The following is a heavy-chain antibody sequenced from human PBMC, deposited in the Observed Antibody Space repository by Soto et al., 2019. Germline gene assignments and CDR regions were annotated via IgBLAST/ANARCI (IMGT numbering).Heavy chain of an antibody. CDR3: ARGSAGSESVFVVPAIDFYSFDT. Sequence: QVQLVESGGGVVQPGRSLRLSCAASGFTLSSYGMHWVRQAPGKGLEWVAVIWYDGDKKYYADSVKVRVTISRDESKNTVYLHMSSLRGEDTGVYYCARGSAGSESVFVVPAIDFYSFDTWGQGTLVSVSS. V-gene: IGHV3-33*01. CDR2: IWYDGDKK. J-gene: IGHJ4*02. D-gene: IGHD2-8*01. CDR1: GFTLSSYG.